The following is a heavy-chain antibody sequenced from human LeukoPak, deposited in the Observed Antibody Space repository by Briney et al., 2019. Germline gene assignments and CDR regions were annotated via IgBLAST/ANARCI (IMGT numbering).Heavy chain of an antibody. J-gene: IGHJ4*02. CDR3: ASTISGSYLVVY. D-gene: IGHD1-26*01. CDR1: GFTFSSYW. CDR2: ISSSSSYI. V-gene: IGHV3-21*01. Sequence: GGSLRLSCAASGFTFSSYWMHWVRQAPGKGLEWVSSISSSSSYIYYADSVKGRFTISRDNAKNSLYLQMNSLRAEDTAVYYCASTISGSYLVVYWGQGTLVTVSS.